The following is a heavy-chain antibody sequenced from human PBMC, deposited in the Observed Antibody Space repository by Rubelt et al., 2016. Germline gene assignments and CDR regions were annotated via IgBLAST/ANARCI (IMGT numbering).Heavy chain of an antibody. CDR2: IYNSGST. D-gene: IGHD6-13*01. J-gene: IGHJ4*02. CDR3: ARDRGSSSWYGVDY. CDR1: GGSISSYY. V-gene: IGHV4-4*07. Sequence: QVQLQESGPGLVKPSETLSLTCTVSGGSISSYYWGWIRQPAGKGLEWIGRIYNSGSTNYNPSLKSRVTMSVDTSKNQLSLKLSSVTAADTAVYHCARDRGSSSWYGVDYWGQGTLVTVSS.